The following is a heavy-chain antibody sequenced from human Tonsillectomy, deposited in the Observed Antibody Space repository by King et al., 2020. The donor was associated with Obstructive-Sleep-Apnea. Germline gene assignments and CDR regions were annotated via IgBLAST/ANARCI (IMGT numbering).Heavy chain of an antibody. Sequence: VQLQESGPGLVKPSETLSLTCTVSGGSISSYYWSWIRQPPGKGLEWIGYIYYSGSTNYNPSLKSRVTISVDTSKNQFSLKLSSVTAADTAVYYCARQGRTRWIQLWDYWGQGTLVTVSS. CDR1: GGSISSYY. V-gene: IGHV4-59*08. J-gene: IGHJ4*02. CDR3: ARQGRTRWIQLWDY. CDR2: IYYSGST. D-gene: IGHD5-18*01.